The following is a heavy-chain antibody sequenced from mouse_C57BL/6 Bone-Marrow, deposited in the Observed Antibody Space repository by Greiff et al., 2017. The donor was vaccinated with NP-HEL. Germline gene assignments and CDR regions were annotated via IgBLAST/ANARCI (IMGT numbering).Heavy chain of an antibody. Sequence: EVMLVESGGGLVQPGGSLKLSCAASGFTFSDYYMYWVRQTPEKRLEWVAYISNGGGSTYYPDTVKGRFTISRDNAKNTLYLQMSRLKSGDTAMYYCARHDDYDWFAYWGQGTLVTVSA. CDR2: ISNGGGST. D-gene: IGHD2-4*01. CDR1: GFTFSDYY. V-gene: IGHV5-12*01. CDR3: ARHDDYDWFAY. J-gene: IGHJ3*01.